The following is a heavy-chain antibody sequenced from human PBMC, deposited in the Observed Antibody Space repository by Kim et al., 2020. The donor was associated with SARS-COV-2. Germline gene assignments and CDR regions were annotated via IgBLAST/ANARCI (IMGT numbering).Heavy chain of an antibody. CDR2: ISRSGSAI. V-gene: IGHV3-48*02. D-gene: IGHD1-1*01. CDR3: ARDRTAFDY. CDR1: GLTFSTTD. Sequence: GGSLRLSCAVSGLTFSTTDMHWVRQAPGKGLEWIAYISRSGSAIVYADSVKGRFTISRDAAKNSIFLQMNSLRDEDTAVYYCARDRTAFDYWGQGTLVTVSS. J-gene: IGHJ4*02.